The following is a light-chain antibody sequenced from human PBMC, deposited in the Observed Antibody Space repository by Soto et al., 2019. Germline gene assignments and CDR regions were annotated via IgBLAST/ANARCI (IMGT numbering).Light chain of an antibody. V-gene: IGKV1-9*01. Sequence: DVQLTQSPSFLSSSVGDRVTITCRASQAISTYLVWYQQKTRKAPKLLIYAASTLQRGVPKRLSGSGSGTELTLTISSLQPEDFATYHCQHYNSYSEACGQGTKVDIK. CDR2: AAS. CDR1: QAISTY. J-gene: IGKJ1*01. CDR3: QHYNSYSEA.